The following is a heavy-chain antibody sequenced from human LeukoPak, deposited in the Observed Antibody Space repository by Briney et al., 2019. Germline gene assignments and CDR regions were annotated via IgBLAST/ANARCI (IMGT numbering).Heavy chain of an antibody. CDR1: GFTFSSYA. CDR3: ARDDGDYGDYSFDY. CDR2: ISYDGSNK. J-gene: IGHJ4*02. V-gene: IGHV3-30-3*01. Sequence: PGGSLRLSCAASGFTFSSYAMHWVRQAPGKGLEWVAVISYDGSNKYYADSVKGRFTISRDNSKNTLYLQMNSLRAEDTAVYYCARDDGDYGDYSFDYRGQGTLVTVSS. D-gene: IGHD4-17*01.